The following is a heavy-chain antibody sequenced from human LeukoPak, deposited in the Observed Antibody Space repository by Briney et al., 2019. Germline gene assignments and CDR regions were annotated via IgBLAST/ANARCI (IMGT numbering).Heavy chain of an antibody. CDR2: INPNSGGT. J-gene: IGHJ4*02. V-gene: IGHV1-2*02. CDR3: ARVLKVVVAVAPFGY. Sequence: ASVKVSCKASGYTFTGYCMHWVRQAPGQGLEWMGWINPNSGGTNYAQKFQGRVTMTRDTSISTAYMELSRLRSDDTAVYYCARVLKVVVAVAPFGYWGQGTLVTVSS. D-gene: IGHD2-15*01. CDR1: GYTFTGYC.